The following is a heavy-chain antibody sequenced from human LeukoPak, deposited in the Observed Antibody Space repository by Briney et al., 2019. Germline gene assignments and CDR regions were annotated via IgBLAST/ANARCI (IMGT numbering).Heavy chain of an antibody. V-gene: IGHV3-21*05. CDR3: ARDRGWRQIDY. CDR1: GFTFSSYW. CDR2: ISSSSSYT. D-gene: IGHD5-18*01. Sequence: GGSLRLSCAASGFTFSSYWMNWARQAPGKGLEWVSYISSSSSYTKYADSVKGRFTISRDNAKNSLYLQMNSLRADDTAVYYCARDRGWRQIDYWGQGTLVTVSS. J-gene: IGHJ4*02.